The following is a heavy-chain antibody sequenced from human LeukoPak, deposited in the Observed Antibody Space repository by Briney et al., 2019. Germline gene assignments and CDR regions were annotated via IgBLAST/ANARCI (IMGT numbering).Heavy chain of an antibody. J-gene: IGHJ5*02. V-gene: IGHV1-69*13. CDR2: IIPIFGTA. Sequence: SVKVSCKASGGTFSSYAISWVRQAPGQGLEWMGGIIPIFGTANYAQKFQGRVTITADESTSTAYMELSSLRSEDTAVYYCARDSVDTAMVTPYNWFDPWGQGTLVTVSS. CDR1: GGTFSSYA. D-gene: IGHD5-18*01. CDR3: ARDSVDTAMVTPYNWFDP.